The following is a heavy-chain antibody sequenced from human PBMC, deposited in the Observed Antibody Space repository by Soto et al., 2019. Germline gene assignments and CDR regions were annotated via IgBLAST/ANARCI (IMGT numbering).Heavy chain of an antibody. CDR3: ARDYGDPPLYYCGLDV. CDR1: GFSLNTNGVG. V-gene: IGHV2-5*02. Sequence: QITLKESGPTLVKPTQTLTLTCTFSGFSLNTNGVGVAWIRQPPGKALECLALIYWDYDKRYSPSLKTRLSITKVTSTNQVVLTMTNMEPVDTATYYWARDYGDPPLYYCGLDVWGQGTTVTVSS. J-gene: IGHJ6*02. D-gene: IGHD4-17*01. CDR2: IYWDYDK.